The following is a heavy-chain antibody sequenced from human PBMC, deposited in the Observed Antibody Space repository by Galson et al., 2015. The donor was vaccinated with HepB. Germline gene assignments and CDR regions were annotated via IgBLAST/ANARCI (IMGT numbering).Heavy chain of an antibody. V-gene: IGHV4-31*02. CDR2: THHSGST. D-gene: IGHD3-10*01. Sequence: VSGGSLGSGGYYWSWIRQHPGKGLEWIGYTHHSGSTYYNPSLRGRLTISEGMSKNQFSLKLSSMTAADTAIYYCARGSEDNYGSFDYWGQGTLVTVSS. CDR1: GGSLGSGGYY. CDR3: ARGSEDNYGSFDY. J-gene: IGHJ4*02.